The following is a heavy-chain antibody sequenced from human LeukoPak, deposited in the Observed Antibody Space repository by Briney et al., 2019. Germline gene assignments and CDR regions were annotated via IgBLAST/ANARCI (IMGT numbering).Heavy chain of an antibody. CDR2: ISSSSSTI. Sequence: GGSLRLSCAASGFTFSSYSMNWVRQAPGKGLEWVSYISSSSSTIYYADSVKGRSTISRDNSKNSLYLQMNSLRAEDTAVYYCAKNLRGYSYGLAYYYYYYMDVWGKGTTVTISS. V-gene: IGHV3-48*04. D-gene: IGHD5-18*01. CDR3: AKNLRGYSYGLAYYYYYYMDV. J-gene: IGHJ6*03. CDR1: GFTFSSYS.